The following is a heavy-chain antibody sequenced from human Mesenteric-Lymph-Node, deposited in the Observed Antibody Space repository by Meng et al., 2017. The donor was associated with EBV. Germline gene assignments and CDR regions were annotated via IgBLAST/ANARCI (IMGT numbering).Heavy chain of an antibody. V-gene: IGHV3-11*01. D-gene: IGHD3-10*01. CDR2: ISGSGSTK. CDR3: ARDLDAYYYGSGSYRLDY. CDR1: GFTFSDYY. Sequence: QVQLVESGGGLXXPGGCLSLVXAVAGFTFSDYYMSWIRQAPGKGLEWISYISGSGSTKYFADSVKGRFTISRDNAKNSLYLQMNSLRAEDTAVYYCARDLDAYYYGSGSYRLDYWGQGTLVTVSS. J-gene: IGHJ4*02.